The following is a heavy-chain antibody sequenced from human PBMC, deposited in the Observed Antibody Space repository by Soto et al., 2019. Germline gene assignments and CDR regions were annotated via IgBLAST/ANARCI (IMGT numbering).Heavy chain of an antibody. D-gene: IGHD6-13*01. Sequence: QVQLVQSGAEVKKPGASVKVSCKASGYTFTSYYMHWVRQAPGQGLEWMGIINPSGGSTSYAQKFQGRVTMTRDTSTSTVYMELSSLRSEDTAVYYCARAVGGNGYSSSWSAFDYWVQGTLVTVSS. J-gene: IGHJ4*02. CDR2: INPSGGST. V-gene: IGHV1-46*01. CDR1: GYTFTSYY. CDR3: ARAVGGNGYSSSWSAFDY.